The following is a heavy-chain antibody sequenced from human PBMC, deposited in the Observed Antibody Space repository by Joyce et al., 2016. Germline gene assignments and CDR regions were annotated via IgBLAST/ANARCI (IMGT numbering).Heavy chain of an antibody. CDR1: GFNFSNYW. Sequence: EVQLLESGGGLVQPGGSLRLTCAVAGFNFSNYWRSWVCQAQGKGLEWVANIKKDGSGKYYVDSVKGRFTMSRDNGNNSVYLEMNSLGAEDTAVYYCVRDQYYYDSSGSSFAVWGRGALITVSS. J-gene: IGHJ4*02. CDR2: IKKDGSGK. D-gene: IGHD3-22*01. CDR3: VRDQYYYDSSGSSFAV. V-gene: IGHV3-7*01.